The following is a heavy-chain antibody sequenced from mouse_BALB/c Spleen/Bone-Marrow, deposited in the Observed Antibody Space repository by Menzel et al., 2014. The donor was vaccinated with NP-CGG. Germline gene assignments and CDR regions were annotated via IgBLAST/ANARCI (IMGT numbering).Heavy chain of an antibody. Sequence: QVQLQQSGTDLVRPGTSVKVSCKASGYAFTNYLIEWIKQRPGQGLEWIGVINPGSGGINYNERFKGKATLTADKSSSPTFMELKSLTSDDSAVYFCARSKYDGYSEAMDYWGQGTSVTVSS. CDR2: INPGSGGI. CDR3: ARSKYDGYSEAMDY. J-gene: IGHJ4*01. V-gene: IGHV1-54*03. CDR1: GYAFTNYL. D-gene: IGHD2-3*01.